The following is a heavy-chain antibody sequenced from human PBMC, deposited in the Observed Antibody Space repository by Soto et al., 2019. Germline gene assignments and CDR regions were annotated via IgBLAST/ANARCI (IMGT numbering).Heavy chain of an antibody. CDR1: GGSISSGGYY. CDR2: IYYSGST. J-gene: IGHJ5*02. V-gene: IGHV4-31*03. Sequence: SETLSLTCTVSGGSISSGGYYWSWIRQHPGKGLEWIGYIYYSGSTYYNPSLKSRVTISVDTSKNQFSLKLSSVTAADTAVYYCARDMEVVADVRWFDPWGQGTLVTVSS. CDR3: ARDMEVVADVRWFDP. D-gene: IGHD2-15*01.